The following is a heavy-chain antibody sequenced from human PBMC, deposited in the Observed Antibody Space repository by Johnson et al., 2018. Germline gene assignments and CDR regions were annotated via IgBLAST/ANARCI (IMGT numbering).Heavy chain of an antibody. Sequence: VQLVESGAEVKKPGASVKVSCKASGNTFTTYGITWVRQAPGQGLEWMGWISPYNDNTNYAQKLQGRVTMTTDTSTSTAYMELRSLRSDDTAVSYCPRTSTETFDTMDVWGQGTTVAVSS. CDR2: ISPYNDNT. CDR1: GNTFTTYG. CDR3: PRTSTETFDTMDV. V-gene: IGHV1-18*01. J-gene: IGHJ6*02. D-gene: IGHD5-24*01.